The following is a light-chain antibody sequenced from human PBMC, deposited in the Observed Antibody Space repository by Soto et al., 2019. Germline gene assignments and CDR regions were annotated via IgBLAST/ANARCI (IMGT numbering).Light chain of an antibody. CDR3: QQSYSTPV. CDR1: QSISSY. CDR2: AAS. V-gene: IGKV1-39*01. J-gene: IGKJ2*01. Sequence: DIQMTQSPSSLSASVGDRVTITCRASQSISSYLNWYQQKPGKAPKLLIYAASSLHSGVPSRFSGSGSGTDFTLTISSLQHEDFATYYCQQSYSTPVFGQGTKLEIK.